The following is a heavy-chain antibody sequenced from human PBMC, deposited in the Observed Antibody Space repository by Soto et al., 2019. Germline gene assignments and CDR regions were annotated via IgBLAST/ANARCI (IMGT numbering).Heavy chain of an antibody. D-gene: IGHD1-26*01. J-gene: IGHJ5*02. CDR3: ARHYSGSYYSHWFDP. CDR2: IFYSGNT. V-gene: IGHV4-61*01. Sequence: SETLSLTCSVSGDSVSSGSYYWSWVRQPPGKGLEWIGYIFYSGNTNYNPSLRSRVTISVDTSKNQFSLKLRSVTAADTAMYYCARHYSGSYYSHWFDPWGQGXLVTVYS. CDR1: GDSVSSGSYY.